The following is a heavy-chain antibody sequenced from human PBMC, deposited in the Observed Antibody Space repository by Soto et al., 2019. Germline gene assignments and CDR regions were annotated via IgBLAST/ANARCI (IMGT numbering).Heavy chain of an antibody. CDR3: ARDMMEGYCSSTSCFQYFDY. V-gene: IGHV1-18*01. D-gene: IGHD2-2*01. CDR1: GYTFTSYG. Sequence: VASVKVSCKASGYTFTSYGISWVRQAPGQGLEWMGWISAYNGNTNYAQKLQGRVTMTTDTSTSTAYMELRSLRSDDTAVYYCARDMMEGYCSSTSCFQYFDYWGQGTLVTVSS. CDR2: ISAYNGNT. J-gene: IGHJ4*02.